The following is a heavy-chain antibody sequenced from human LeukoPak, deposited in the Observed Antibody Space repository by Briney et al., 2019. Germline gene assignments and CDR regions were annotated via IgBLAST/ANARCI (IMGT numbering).Heavy chain of an antibody. CDR2: IFPSSVEI. D-gene: IGHD5-18*01. Sequence: GGSLRLSCAASGFTFSDFPMIWVRQAPGKGLEWVSTIFPSSVEIHYADSVKGRFTISRDNSRSTLPLQMDSLRAEDTATYYCATYRQIQVPFEFWGQGTLVTVSS. CDR3: ATYRQIQVPFEF. V-gene: IGHV3-23*01. J-gene: IGHJ4*02. CDR1: GFTFSDFP.